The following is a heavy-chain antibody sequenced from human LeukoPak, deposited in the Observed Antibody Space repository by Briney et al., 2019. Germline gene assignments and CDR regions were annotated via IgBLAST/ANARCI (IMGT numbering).Heavy chain of an antibody. CDR3: ARRASGGYPLNWFDP. V-gene: IGHV3-11*01. Sequence: PGGSLRLSCAASGFTFSDYYMSWIRQAPGKGLEWVSYISSSGSSIYYADSVKGRFTISRDNAKNSLYLQMNSLTDEDTAVYYCARRASGGYPLNWFDPWGQGTLVTVSS. J-gene: IGHJ5*02. D-gene: IGHD6-19*01. CDR1: GFTFSDYY. CDR2: ISSSGSSI.